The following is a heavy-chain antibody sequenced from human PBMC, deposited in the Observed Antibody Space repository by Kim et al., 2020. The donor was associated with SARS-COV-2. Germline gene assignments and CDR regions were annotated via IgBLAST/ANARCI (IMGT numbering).Heavy chain of an antibody. J-gene: IGHJ4*02. V-gene: IGHV1-18*01. Sequence: NCAQKLQGRVTMTTDPSTSTAYMELRSLRSDDTAVYYCARALQFRYYFDYWGQGTLVTVSS. D-gene: IGHD4-4*01. CDR3: ARALQFRYYFDY.